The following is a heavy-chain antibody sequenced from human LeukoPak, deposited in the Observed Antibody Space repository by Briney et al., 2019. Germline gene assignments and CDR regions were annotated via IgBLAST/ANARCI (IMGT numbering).Heavy chain of an antibody. J-gene: IGHJ3*02. CDR3: ARVAVAGTGDAFDI. V-gene: IGHV1-69*06. Sequence: GASVKVSCEASGGTFSSYAISWVRQAPGQGLEWMGGIIPIFGTANYAQKFQGRVTITADKSTSTAYMELSSLRSEDTAVYYCARVAVAGTGDAFDIWGQGTMVTVSS. CDR2: IIPIFGTA. CDR1: GGTFSSYA. D-gene: IGHD6-19*01.